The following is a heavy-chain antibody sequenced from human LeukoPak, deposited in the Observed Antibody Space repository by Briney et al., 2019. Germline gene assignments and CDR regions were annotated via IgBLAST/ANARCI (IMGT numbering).Heavy chain of an antibody. J-gene: IGHJ4*02. CDR2: IRYDGSNK. V-gene: IGHV3-30*02. CDR1: GFTFSSYS. CDR3: AKAARPYSSGRDYFDY. D-gene: IGHD6-19*01. Sequence: GGSLRLSCAASGFTFSSYSMHWVRQAPGKGLEWVAFIRYDGSNKYYADSVKGRFTISRDNSKNTLYLQMNSLRAEDTAVYYCAKAARPYSSGRDYFDYWGQGTLVTVSS.